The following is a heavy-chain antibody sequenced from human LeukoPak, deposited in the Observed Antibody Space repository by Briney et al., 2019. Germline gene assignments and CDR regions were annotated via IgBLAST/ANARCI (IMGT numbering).Heavy chain of an antibody. V-gene: IGHV4-59*08. D-gene: IGHD3-9*01. CDR2: IYYSGST. CDR3: ARLGSPSGYYDILTGYFRFDP. CDR1: GGSFSGYY. Sequence: KPSETLSLTCAVYGGSFSGYYWSWIRQPPGKGLEWIGYIYYSGSTNYNPSLKSRVTISVDTSKNQFSLKLSSVTAADTAVYYCARLGSPSGYYDILTGYFRFDPWGQGTLVTVSS. J-gene: IGHJ5*02.